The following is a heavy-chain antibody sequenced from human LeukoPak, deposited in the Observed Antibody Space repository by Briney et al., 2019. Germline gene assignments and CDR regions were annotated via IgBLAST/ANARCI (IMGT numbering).Heavy chain of an antibody. J-gene: IGHJ4*02. CDR3: ASSGQTNYYDSSGYHIFDY. CDR2: IIPIFGTA. V-gene: IGHV1-69*05. D-gene: IGHD3-22*01. Sequence: GSSVKVSCKASGGTLSRYAISWVRQAAGQGLEWMGRIIPIFGTANYAQKFQGRVTITTDESTSTAYMELSSLRSEDTAVYYCASSGQTNYYDSSGYHIFDYWGQGTLVTVSS. CDR1: GGTLSRYA.